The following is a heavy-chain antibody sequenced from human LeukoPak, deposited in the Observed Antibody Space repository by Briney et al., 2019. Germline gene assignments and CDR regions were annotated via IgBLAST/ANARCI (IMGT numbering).Heavy chain of an antibody. V-gene: IGHV3-30*02. CDR3: AKDVAARRDYYYYYYMGV. CDR1: GFTFSSYG. Sequence: GGSLRLSCAASGFTFSSYGMHWARQAPGKGLEWVAFIRYDGSNKYYADSVKGRFTISRDNSKNTLYLQMNSLRAEDTAVYYCAKDVAARRDYYYYYYMGVWGKGATVTVSS. CDR2: IRYDGSNK. D-gene: IGHD6-6*01. J-gene: IGHJ6*03.